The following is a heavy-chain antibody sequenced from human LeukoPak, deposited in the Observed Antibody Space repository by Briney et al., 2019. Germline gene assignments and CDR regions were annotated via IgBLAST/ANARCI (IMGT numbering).Heavy chain of an antibody. CDR2: ISGSGGST. J-gene: IGHJ4*02. V-gene: IGHV3-23*01. D-gene: IGHD1-26*01. CDR1: GFTFSSYA. CDR3: VRDPRRIVGPRSFDY. Sequence: GGSLRLSCAASGFTFSSYAMSWVRQAPGKGLEWVSAISGSGGSTYYADSVKGRFTISRDNSKNTLYLQMNSLRAEDTAVYYCVRDPRRIVGPRSFDYWGQGTLVTVSS.